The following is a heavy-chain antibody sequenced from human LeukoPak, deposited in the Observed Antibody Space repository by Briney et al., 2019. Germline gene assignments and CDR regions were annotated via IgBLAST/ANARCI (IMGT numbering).Heavy chain of an antibody. CDR1: GFPFSTYW. CDR3: ASSHDSSGND. CDR2: IRKDGGAK. Sequence: GGSLRLSCEASGFPFSTYWMAWVRQAPGKGLDWVANIRKDGGAKFYAASVKGRFIISRDNAKNSLYLQMNNLRDEDTAVYYCASSHDSSGNDWGQGTLVTV. J-gene: IGHJ4*02. V-gene: IGHV3-7*01. D-gene: IGHD3-22*01.